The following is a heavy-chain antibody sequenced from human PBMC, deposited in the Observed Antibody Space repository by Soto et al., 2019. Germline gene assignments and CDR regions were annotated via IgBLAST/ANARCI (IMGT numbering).Heavy chain of an antibody. J-gene: IGHJ5*02. CDR2: ISYDGSNK. V-gene: IGHV3-30-3*01. CDR3: ARIKGGRNYYDSSGHRGSFEP. D-gene: IGHD3-22*01. CDR1: GFNFSSYA. Sequence: GGSLRLSCAASGFNFSSYAMHWVRQAPGKGLEWVAVISYDGSNKYYADSVKGRFTISRDNSKNTLYLQMNSLRAEDTAVYYCARIKGGRNYYDSSGHRGSFEPWGQGILVTVSS.